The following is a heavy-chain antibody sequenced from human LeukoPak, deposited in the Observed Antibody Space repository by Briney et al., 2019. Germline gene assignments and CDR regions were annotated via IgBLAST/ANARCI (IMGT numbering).Heavy chain of an antibody. D-gene: IGHD6-19*01. J-gene: IGHJ4*02. CDR3: ARVGSSGWYGGDYFDY. CDR2: ISAYNGNT. V-gene: IGHV1-18*01. Sequence: ASVKVSCKASGYTFTSYGISWVRQAPGQGLEWMGWISAYNGNTNYAQKLQGRVTMTTDTSTSTAYMELRSLRSDDTAVYYCARVGSSGWYGGDYFDYWGQGTLVTVSS. CDR1: GYTFTSYG.